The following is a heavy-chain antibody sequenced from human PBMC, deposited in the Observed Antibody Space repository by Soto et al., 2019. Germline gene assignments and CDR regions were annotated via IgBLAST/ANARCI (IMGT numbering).Heavy chain of an antibody. V-gene: IGHV5-51*01. CDR3: ARLETCGGDCYPGGFDY. Sequence: GESLKISCKGSGYSFTSYWIGWVRQMPGKGLEWMGIIYPGDSDTRYSPSFQGQVTISADKSISTAYLQWSSLKASDTAMYYCARLETCGGDCYPGGFDYWGQGTLVTVS. CDR2: IYPGDSDT. J-gene: IGHJ4*02. D-gene: IGHD2-21*02. CDR1: GYSFTSYW.